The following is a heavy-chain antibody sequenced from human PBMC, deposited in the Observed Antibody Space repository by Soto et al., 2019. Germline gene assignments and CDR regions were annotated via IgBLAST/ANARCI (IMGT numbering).Heavy chain of an antibody. J-gene: IGHJ4*02. Sequence: SETLSLTCAVYGGSFSGYYWSWIRQPPGKGLEWIGEINHSGSTNYNPSLKSRVTISVDTSKNRFSLKLSSVTAADTAVYYCARVFIAVAGMDYFDYWGQGTLVTVSS. CDR3: ARVFIAVAGMDYFDY. V-gene: IGHV4-34*01. CDR1: GGSFSGYY. CDR2: INHSGST. D-gene: IGHD6-19*01.